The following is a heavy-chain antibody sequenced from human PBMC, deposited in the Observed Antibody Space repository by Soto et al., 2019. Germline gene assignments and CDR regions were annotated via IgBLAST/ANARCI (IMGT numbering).Heavy chain of an antibody. CDR1: GYIIKNYW. CDR3: FRGGVTSLTFDY. J-gene: IGHJ4*01. D-gene: IGHD3-16*01. CDR2: IFPDDSDT. V-gene: IGHV5-51*01. Sequence: GESLKISCKASGYIIKNYWIGWVRQMPGQGLEWMGIIFPDDSDTRYSPSFQGHVTISVDKSISTAYVQWSSLKASDSAIYYCFRGGVTSLTFDYWGHGTLVTVSS.